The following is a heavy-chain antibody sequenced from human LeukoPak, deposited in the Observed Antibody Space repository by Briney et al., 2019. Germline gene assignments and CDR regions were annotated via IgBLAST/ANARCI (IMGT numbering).Heavy chain of an antibody. Sequence: SVKVSCKASGGTFSSYTISWVRQAPGQGLECMGRIIPILGIANYAQKFQGRVTITADKSTSTAYMELSSLRSEDTAVYYCASRSSVIREDYWGQGTLVTVSS. D-gene: IGHD4-11*01. V-gene: IGHV1-69*02. CDR3: ASRSSVIREDY. CDR2: IIPILGIA. CDR1: GGTFSSYT. J-gene: IGHJ4*02.